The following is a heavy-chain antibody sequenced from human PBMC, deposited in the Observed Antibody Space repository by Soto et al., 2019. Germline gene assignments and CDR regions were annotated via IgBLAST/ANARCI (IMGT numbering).Heavy chain of an antibody. J-gene: IGHJ4*02. V-gene: IGHV3-30*18. CDR2: ISYDGDNK. CDR3: AKESELPHIDY. CDR1: GFTFSRYG. Sequence: QVHLVESGGGVVQPGGSLRLSCAASGFTFSRYGMHWVRQAPGMGLEWVAVISYDGDNKVYIDSVRGRFTISRDNSKNTVYLQMNSLRAGDTAVYFCAKESELPHIDYWGQGTLVTVSS. D-gene: IGHD1-1*01.